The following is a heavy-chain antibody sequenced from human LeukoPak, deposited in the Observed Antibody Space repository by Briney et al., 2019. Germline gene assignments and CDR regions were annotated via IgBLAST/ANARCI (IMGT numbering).Heavy chain of an antibody. D-gene: IGHD6-13*01. V-gene: IGHV3-53*05. CDR1: GFTVSSNY. CDR2: IYSGGST. Sequence: TGGSLRLSCAASGFTVSSNYMSWVRQAPGKGLEWVSVIYSGGSTYYADSVKGRFTISRDNSKNTLYLQMNSLRAEDTAVYYCAKRRSSSWYWGVFDYWGQGTLVTVSS. CDR3: AKRRSSSWYWGVFDY. J-gene: IGHJ4*02.